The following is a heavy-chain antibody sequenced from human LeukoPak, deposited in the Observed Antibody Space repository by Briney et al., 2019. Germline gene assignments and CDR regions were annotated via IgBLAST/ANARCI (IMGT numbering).Heavy chain of an antibody. CDR1: GGSISLYY. J-gene: IGHJ4*02. D-gene: IGHD4-23*01. CDR3: ARRVVGGPFDY. V-gene: IGHV4-59*07. Sequence: ADTLSLTCALSGGSISLYYWSWIPGPPGKGLEWIAYIYYNGSNNYNPSLKSRVTISVDTSKNQFSLKLSSVTAADTAVYYCARRVVGGPFDYWGQGTLVTVSS. CDR2: IYYNGSN.